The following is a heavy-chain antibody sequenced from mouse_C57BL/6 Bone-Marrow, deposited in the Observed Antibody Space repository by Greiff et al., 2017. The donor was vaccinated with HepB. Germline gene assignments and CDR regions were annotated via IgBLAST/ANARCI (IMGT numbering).Heavy chain of an antibody. CDR2: IYPRSGNT. V-gene: IGHV1-81*01. CDR3: ARKTAPNYFDD. CDR1: GYTFTSYG. Sequence: QVQLKESGAELARPGASVKLSCKASGYTFTSYGISWVKQRTGQGLEWIGEIYPRSGNTYYNEKFKGKATLTADKSSSTAYMELRSLTSEDSAVYFCARKTAPNYFDDWGQGTTLTVSS. D-gene: IGHD3-2*01. J-gene: IGHJ2*01.